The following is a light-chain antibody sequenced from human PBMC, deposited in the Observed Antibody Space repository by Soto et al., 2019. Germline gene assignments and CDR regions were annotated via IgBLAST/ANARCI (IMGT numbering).Light chain of an antibody. Sequence: QSVLTQPRSVSGSPGQSVTISCTGTSSDVGGYNYVSWYQQHPGKAPKLMIYDVSKRPSGVPDRFSGSKSGNTASLTISGLQADDEADYYCLSCAGSFVIGTGTKVTVL. CDR3: LSCAGSFV. V-gene: IGLV2-11*01. J-gene: IGLJ1*01. CDR1: SSDVGGYNY. CDR2: DVS.